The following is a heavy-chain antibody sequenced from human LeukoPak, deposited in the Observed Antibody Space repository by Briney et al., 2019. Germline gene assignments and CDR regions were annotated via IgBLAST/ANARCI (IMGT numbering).Heavy chain of an antibody. CDR3: ASSWAYFDS. V-gene: IGHV3-30*03. Sequence: PGRSLRLSCAASGFTFSSYGMHWVRQAPGKGLEWVAVISYDGSNKYYADSVKGRFTISRDNSKNTLYLQMNSLRAEDTAVYYCASSWAYFDSWGQGTLVTVPS. J-gene: IGHJ4*02. CDR1: GFTFSSYG. D-gene: IGHD6-13*01. CDR2: ISYDGSNK.